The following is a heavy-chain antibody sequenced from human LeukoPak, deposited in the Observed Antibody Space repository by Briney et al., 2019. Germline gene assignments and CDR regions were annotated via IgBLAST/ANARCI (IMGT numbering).Heavy chain of an antibody. Sequence: ASVKVSCKASGYTFTDYYMHWVRQAPGQGLEWMGWINPNSGGTNYAQKFQGRVTMTRDTSISTAYMELSRLKSEDTAVYYCARGEYSYGPVDYWGQGTLVTVSS. D-gene: IGHD5-18*01. CDR1: GYTFTDYY. CDR3: ARGEYSYGPVDY. J-gene: IGHJ4*02. V-gene: IGHV1-2*02. CDR2: INPNSGGT.